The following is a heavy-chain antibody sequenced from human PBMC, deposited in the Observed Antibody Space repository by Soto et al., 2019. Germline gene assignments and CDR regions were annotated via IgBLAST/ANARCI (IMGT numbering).Heavy chain of an antibody. D-gene: IGHD2-2*01. CDR1: GFTFSRYG. V-gene: IGHV3-21*01. J-gene: IGHJ5*01. CDR3: ARDPSEGRVGNWFES. Sequence: GSLRLSCXASGFTFSRYGMSWVRQAPGKGLEWVSSISMTTSYVYYADSVKGRFSISRDNAKKILYLEMYALRTEDTAVYYCARDPSEGRVGNWFESWGQGTLVTVSS. CDR2: ISMTTSYV.